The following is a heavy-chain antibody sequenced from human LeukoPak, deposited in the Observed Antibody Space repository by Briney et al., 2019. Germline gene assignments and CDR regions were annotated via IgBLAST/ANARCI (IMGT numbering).Heavy chain of an antibody. CDR1: GFTFSSYG. J-gene: IGHJ4*02. D-gene: IGHD2-15*01. CDR3: AKAPVTTCSGAHCYPFDY. Sequence: PGGSLRLSCAASGFTFSSYGMHWVRQAPGKGLEWVAFIRYDGSNKYYTDSVKGRFTISRDNSKNTLYLRMNSLRAEDAAVYYCAKAPVTTCSGAHCYPFDYWGQGTLVTVSS. V-gene: IGHV3-30*02. CDR2: IRYDGSNK.